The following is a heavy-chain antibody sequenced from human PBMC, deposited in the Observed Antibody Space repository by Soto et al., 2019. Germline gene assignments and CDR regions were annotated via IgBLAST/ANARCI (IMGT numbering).Heavy chain of an antibody. V-gene: IGHV3-30*18. Sequence: PGGSLRLSCEVSLSMFSDFGLDWVRQAPGKGLEWVAIISYDGSKQYYADSVKGRFTVSRDNSKNTLYLQMNSLRPDDTAVYYCAKTATYVYDYDNHGNSSEDYWCHGTLVTVSS. D-gene: IGHD3-22*01. J-gene: IGHJ4*01. CDR2: ISYDGSKQ. CDR1: LSMFSDFG. CDR3: AKTATYVYDYDNHGNSSEDY.